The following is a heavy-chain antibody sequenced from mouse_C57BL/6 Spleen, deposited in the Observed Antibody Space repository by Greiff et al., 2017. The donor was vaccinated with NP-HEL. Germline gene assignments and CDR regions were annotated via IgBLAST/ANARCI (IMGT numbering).Heavy chain of an antibody. CDR3: ARGKLLYAMDY. J-gene: IGHJ4*01. CDR2: IYPGDGDT. CDR1: GYAFSSYW. Sequence: QVQLKESGAELVKPGASVKISCKASGYAFSSYWMNWVKQRPGKGLEWIGQIYPGDGDTNYNGKFKGKATLTADKSSSTAYMQLSSLTSEDSAVYFCARGKLLYAMDYWGQGTSVTVSS. V-gene: IGHV1-80*01.